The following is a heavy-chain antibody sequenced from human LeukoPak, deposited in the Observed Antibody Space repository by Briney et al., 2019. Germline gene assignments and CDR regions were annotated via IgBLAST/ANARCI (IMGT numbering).Heavy chain of an antibody. CDR3: ARDPATGIFDY. J-gene: IGHJ4*02. V-gene: IGHV1-46*01. D-gene: IGHD3-10*01. Sequence: GSVKVSCKASGYTFTSYYMHWVRQAPGQGLEWMGIINPSGGSTSCAQKFQGRVTMTRDTSASTVYMELSSLRSEDTAVYYCARDPATGIFDYWGQGTLVTVSS. CDR1: GYTFTSYY. CDR2: INPSGGST.